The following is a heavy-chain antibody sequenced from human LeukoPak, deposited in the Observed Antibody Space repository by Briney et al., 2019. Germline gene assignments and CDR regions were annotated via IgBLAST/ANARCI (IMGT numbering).Heavy chain of an antibody. D-gene: IGHD6-13*01. V-gene: IGHV1-18*01. CDR2: ITVYNGNT. CDR3: ARDRGYEQQRWFDL. Sequence: GASVKVSCKASGYTFSSYGISWVRQAPGQGLEWLGWITVYNGNTRYAHKYEDRVTMTADTSTSTAYLDLRSLRSVDTAVYYCARDRGYEQQRWFDLWGQGTLVTVSS. J-gene: IGHJ5*02. CDR1: GYTFSSYG.